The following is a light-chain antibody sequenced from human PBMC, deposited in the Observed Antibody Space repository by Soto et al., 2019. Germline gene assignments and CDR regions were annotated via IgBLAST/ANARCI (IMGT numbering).Light chain of an antibody. V-gene: IGLV2-23*02. J-gene: IGLJ2*01. CDR1: SSDVGGQHA. CDR2: DVS. Sequence: QSVLTQPASVSGSPGQSITISCTGTSSDVGGQHAVSWYQQHPGKAPKFIIYDVSKRPSGVSSRFSGSKSGNTASLTISGLQAEDEADYYCCSYAGSSTVVFGGGTKLTVL. CDR3: CSYAGSSTVV.